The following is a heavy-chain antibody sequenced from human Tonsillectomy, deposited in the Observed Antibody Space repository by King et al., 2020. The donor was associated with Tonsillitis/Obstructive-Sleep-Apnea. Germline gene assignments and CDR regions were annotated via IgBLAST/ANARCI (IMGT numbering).Heavy chain of an antibody. CDR1: GFTFSSYA. Sequence: HVQLVESGGGVVQPGRSLRLSCAASGFTFSSYAMHWVRQAPGKGLEWVAVISYDGSNKYYADSVKARFTISRDNSKNTLYLQMNSLRAEDTAVYYCARDGSEMATITGYFDYWGQGTLVTVSS. V-gene: IGHV3-30*04. CDR3: ARDGSEMATITGYFDY. D-gene: IGHD5-24*01. CDR2: ISYDGSNK. J-gene: IGHJ4*02.